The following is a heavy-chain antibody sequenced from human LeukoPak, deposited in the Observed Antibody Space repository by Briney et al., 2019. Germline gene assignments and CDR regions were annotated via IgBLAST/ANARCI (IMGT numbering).Heavy chain of an antibody. CDR2: INPNSGGT. V-gene: IGHV1-2*02. CDR1: GGTFSSYA. D-gene: IGHD3-3*01. J-gene: IGHJ4*02. CDR3: ARGEYDFWSGYDFYYFDY. Sequence: ASVKVSCKASGGTFSSYAISWVRQAPGQGLEWMGWINPNSGGTNYAQKFQGRVTMTRDTSISTAYMELSRLRSDDTAVYYCARGEYDFWSGYDFYYFDYWGQGNLVTVSS.